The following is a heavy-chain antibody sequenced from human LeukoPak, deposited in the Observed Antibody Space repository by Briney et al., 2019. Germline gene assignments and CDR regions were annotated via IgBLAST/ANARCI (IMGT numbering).Heavy chain of an antibody. CDR2: IIPIFGTA. D-gene: IGHD2-15*01. J-gene: IGHJ3*02. CDR1: GYTFTSYD. Sequence: SVKVSCKASGYTFTSYDINWVRQAPGQGLEWMGGIIPIFGTANYAQKFQGRVTITADESTSTAYMELSSLRSEDTAVYYCARERYCSGGSCYSGDFFAFDIWGQGTMVTVSS. V-gene: IGHV1-69*13. CDR3: ARERYCSGGSCYSGDFFAFDI.